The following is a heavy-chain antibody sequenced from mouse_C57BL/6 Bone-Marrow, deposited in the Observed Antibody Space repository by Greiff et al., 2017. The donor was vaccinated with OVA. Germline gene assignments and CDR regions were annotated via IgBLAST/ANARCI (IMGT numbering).Heavy chain of an antibody. Sequence: EVKLMESGGGLVQPGGSLKLSCAASGFTFSDYYMYWVRQTPEKRLEWVANISNGGGSTYYPDTVKGRFTISRDNAKNTLYLQMSRLKSEDTAMYYCARHEGRYYGSSFAYWGQGTLVTVSA. CDR3: ARHEGRYYGSSFAY. J-gene: IGHJ3*01. V-gene: IGHV5-12*01. D-gene: IGHD1-1*01. CDR1: GFTFSDYY. CDR2: ISNGGGST.